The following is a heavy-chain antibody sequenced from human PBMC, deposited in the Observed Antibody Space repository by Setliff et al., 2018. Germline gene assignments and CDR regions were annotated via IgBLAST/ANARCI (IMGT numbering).Heavy chain of an antibody. V-gene: IGHV1-8*02. CDR3: TRGWGLWLGQLSTLPFDP. CDR1: GYTFTGYY. D-gene: IGHD3-10*01. CDR2: ITPYSGNT. J-gene: IGHJ5*02. Sequence: GASVKVSCKASGYTFTGYYMHWVRQASGQGLEWLGRITPYSGNTDSAQRFQGRLTMTVNTSISTAYMELTSLRFEDTAIYYCTRGWGLWLGQLSTLPFDPWGQGTLVTVSS.